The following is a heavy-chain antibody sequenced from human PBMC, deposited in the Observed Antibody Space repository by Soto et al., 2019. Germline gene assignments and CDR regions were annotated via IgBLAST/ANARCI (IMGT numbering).Heavy chain of an antibody. Sequence: QVQLVQSGAEVKKPGASVKVSCKASGYTFTSYGISWVRQAPGQGLEWTGWISAHNRNTNYAQELQGRVTMTTDTATGTAHMELRRVRSDDTAVYYCARVAPPGDYWGRGTLVTVSS. CDR3: ARVAPPGDY. J-gene: IGHJ4*02. CDR2: ISAHNRNT. V-gene: IGHV1-18*01. CDR1: GYTFTSYG.